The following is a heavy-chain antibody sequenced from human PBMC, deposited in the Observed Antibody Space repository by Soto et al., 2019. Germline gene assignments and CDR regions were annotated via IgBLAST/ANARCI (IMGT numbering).Heavy chain of an antibody. V-gene: IGHV4-34*01. Sequence: SETLSLTCAVYGGSFSGYYWSWIRQPPGKGLEWIGEINHSGSTYYNPSLKSRVTISVDTSKNQFSLKLSSVTAADTAVYYCARHRKAARPPVDWFDPWGQGTLVTVSS. CDR1: GGSFSGYY. CDR3: ARHRKAARPPVDWFDP. CDR2: INHSGST. J-gene: IGHJ5*02. D-gene: IGHD6-6*01.